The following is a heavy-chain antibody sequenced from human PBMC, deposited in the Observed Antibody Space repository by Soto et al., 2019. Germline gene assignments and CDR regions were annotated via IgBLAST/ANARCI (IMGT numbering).Heavy chain of an antibody. V-gene: IGHV3-23*01. J-gene: IGHJ4*02. Sequence: GGSVRLSCVASRFSFSSYEMSWVRQAAGKGLEWVSRVSLTGDRTNYAGSVKGRFTVSRDNFKNTLYLEMDSLRPEDTAIYYCARGGGYCTPTSCAIDSWGRGTPVTVSS. CDR1: RFSFSSYE. CDR3: ARGGGYCTPTSCAIDS. CDR2: VSLTGDRT. D-gene: IGHD2-8*01.